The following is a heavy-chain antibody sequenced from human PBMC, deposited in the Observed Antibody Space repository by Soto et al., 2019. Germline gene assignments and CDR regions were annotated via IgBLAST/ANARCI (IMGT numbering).Heavy chain of an antibody. Sequence: PGVSLNLSFSASVVPYSSYWVYWVRQAPGSALVWVSRINSDGSSTSYADSVKGRFTISRDNAKNTLYLQMNSLRAEDTAVYYCARASDCSGGSCYLFDYWGQGTLVTVSS. D-gene: IGHD2-15*01. CDR3: ARASDCSGGSCYLFDY. CDR1: VVPYSSYW. CDR2: INSDGSST. V-gene: IGHV3-74*01. J-gene: IGHJ4*02.